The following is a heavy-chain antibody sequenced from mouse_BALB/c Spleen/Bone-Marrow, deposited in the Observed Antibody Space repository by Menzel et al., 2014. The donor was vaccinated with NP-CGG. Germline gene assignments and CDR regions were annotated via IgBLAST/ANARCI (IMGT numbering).Heavy chain of an antibody. CDR2: IHPSDSES. V-gene: IGHV1-61*01. CDR1: GYSFTNYW. J-gene: IGHJ2*01. Sequence: QVQLQQSGAELVRPGTSVQLSCKASGYSFTNYWTNWVKQRPGQGLEWIGMIHPSDSESRLSQKFKDKATLTVDKSSTTAYMQLSSPTSEDSAVYYCARGLGEIWGYWGQGTTLTVSS. CDR3: ARGLGEIWGY. D-gene: IGHD4-1*01.